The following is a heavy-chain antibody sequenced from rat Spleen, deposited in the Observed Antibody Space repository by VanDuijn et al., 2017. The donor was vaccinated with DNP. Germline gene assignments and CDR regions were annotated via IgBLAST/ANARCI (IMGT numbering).Heavy chain of an antibody. V-gene: IGHV5-25*01. CDR2: ISPSGGST. CDR3: ARAPIGRYWGQGVMVTVSSESQSSLHDALPIFGLVSDAMDA. CDR1: GFTFSDYY. D-gene: IGHD4-2*01. J-gene: IGHJ4*01. Sequence: EVQLVESGGGLVQPGRSLKLSCAASGFTFSDYYMAWVRQAPTKGLEWVASISPSGGSTYYRDYAKGRFTVSRDTAKSSIYLQMDSLRSEDTATYYCARAPIGRYWGQGVMVTVSSESQSSLHDALPIFGLVSDAMDAWGQGTSVIVSS.